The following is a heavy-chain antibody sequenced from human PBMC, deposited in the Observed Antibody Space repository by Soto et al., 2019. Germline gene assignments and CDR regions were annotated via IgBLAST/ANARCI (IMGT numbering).Heavy chain of an antibody. CDR3: ARDGGASSGMDV. Sequence: QVQLVQSGVEVKKPGSSVEVSCKASGGTFNSYGIRWVRQAPGQGLEWMGGIIPISAPANHAQKFQGRVTITADESTNTVYMELSSLRYEDTAVYYCARDGGASSGMDVWGQGTTVIVSS. CDR2: IIPISAPA. V-gene: IGHV1-69*01. J-gene: IGHJ6*02. CDR1: GGTFNSYG. D-gene: IGHD3-16*01.